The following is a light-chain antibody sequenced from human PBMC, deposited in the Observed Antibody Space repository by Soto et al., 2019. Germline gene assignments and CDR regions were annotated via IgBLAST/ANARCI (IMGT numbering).Light chain of an antibody. J-gene: IGKJ3*01. Sequence: DIQMTQSPSSLSASLGDRVNITCRASVTISTYLAWYQQQPGKVPKLLIYAASILQSGVPSRFSGRRSGTEFTLTISGLQTEDVATYYCQKYASAPFTFGPGTKVEIK. CDR2: AAS. V-gene: IGKV1-27*01. CDR3: QKYASAPFT. CDR1: VTISTY.